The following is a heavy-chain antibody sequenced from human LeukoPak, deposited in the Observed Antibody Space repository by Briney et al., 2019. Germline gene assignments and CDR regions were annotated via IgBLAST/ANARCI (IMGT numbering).Heavy chain of an antibody. V-gene: IGHV1-2*02. CDR2: INPNSGGT. D-gene: IGHD3-22*01. CDR3: ARDRERIYDSSGYYCDY. CDR1: GYTFTGYY. Sequence: ASVKVSCKASGYTFTGYYMHWVRQAPGQGLEWMGWINPNSGGTNYAQKFQGRVTMTRDTSISTAYMELSRLRSDDTAVYYCARDRERIYDSSGYYCDYWGQGTLVTVSS. J-gene: IGHJ4*02.